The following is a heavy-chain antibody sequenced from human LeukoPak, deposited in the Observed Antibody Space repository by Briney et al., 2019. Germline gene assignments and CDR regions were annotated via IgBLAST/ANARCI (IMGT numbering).Heavy chain of an antibody. V-gene: IGHV3-74*01. J-gene: IGHJ4*02. Sequence: GGSLRLSCAASGFTFSSYWMHWVRQAPGKGLVWVSRINSDGSSTSYADSVKGRFTISRDNAKNTLYLQMNSLRAEDTAVYYCARLVAGNYDTLTGYSPLLDYWGQGTLVTVSS. D-gene: IGHD3-9*01. CDR1: GFTFSSYW. CDR3: ARLVAGNYDTLTGYSPLLDY. CDR2: INSDGSST.